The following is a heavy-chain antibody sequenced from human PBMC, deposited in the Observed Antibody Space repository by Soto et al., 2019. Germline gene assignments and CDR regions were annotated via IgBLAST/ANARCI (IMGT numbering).Heavy chain of an antibody. Sequence: GGSLRLSCAASGFTFSSYSMNWVRQAPGKGLEWVSSISSSSTSIYYADSVKGRFTISRDNAKNSLYLQMNSLRAEDTAVYYCATEGSSWYYFDYWGQGTLVTVSS. D-gene: IGHD6-13*01. CDR1: GFTFSSYS. CDR3: ATEGSSWYYFDY. J-gene: IGHJ4*02. CDR2: ISSSSTSI. V-gene: IGHV3-21*01.